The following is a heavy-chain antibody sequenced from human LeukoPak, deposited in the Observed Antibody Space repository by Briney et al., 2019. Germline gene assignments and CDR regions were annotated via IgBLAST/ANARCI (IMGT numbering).Heavy chain of an antibody. D-gene: IGHD3-10*01. CDR1: GFTFSSYW. CDR2: INQDGSEK. Sequence: GGSLRLSCGASGFTFSSYWMSWVRQAPGKGLEWVANINQDGSEKYYVDSVKGRFTISRDNAKNSLYLQMNSLRAEDTAVYYCARITMVRGVKVDWFDPWGQGTLVTVSS. J-gene: IGHJ5*02. V-gene: IGHV3-7*05. CDR3: ARITMVRGVKVDWFDP.